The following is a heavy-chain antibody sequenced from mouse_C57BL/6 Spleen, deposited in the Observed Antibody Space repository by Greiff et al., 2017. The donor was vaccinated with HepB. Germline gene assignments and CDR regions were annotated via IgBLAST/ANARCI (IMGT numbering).Heavy chain of an antibody. V-gene: IGHV1-42*01. Sequence: VQLKESGPELVKPGASVKISCKASGYSFTGYYMNWVKQSPEKSLEWIGEINPSTGGTTYNQKFKAKATLTVDKSSSTAYMQLKSLTSEDSAVYYCARWDMVRPSWFAYWGQGTLVTVSA. CDR3: ARWDMVRPSWFAY. D-gene: IGHD2-1*01. CDR1: GYSFTGYY. CDR2: INPSTGGT. J-gene: IGHJ3*01.